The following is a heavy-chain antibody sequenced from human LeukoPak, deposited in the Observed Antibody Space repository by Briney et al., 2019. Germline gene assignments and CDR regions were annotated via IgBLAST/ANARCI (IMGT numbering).Heavy chain of an antibody. J-gene: IGHJ4*02. Sequence: SETLSLTXAVYGGSFSGYYWSWIRQPPGKGLEWIGEINHSGSTNYNPSLKSRVTISVDTSKNQFSLKLSSVTAADTAVYYCARGRTPLYYYGSGSFYDYWGQGTLVTVSS. D-gene: IGHD3-10*01. CDR2: INHSGST. CDR1: GGSFSGYY. CDR3: ARGRTPLYYYGSGSFYDY. V-gene: IGHV4-34*01.